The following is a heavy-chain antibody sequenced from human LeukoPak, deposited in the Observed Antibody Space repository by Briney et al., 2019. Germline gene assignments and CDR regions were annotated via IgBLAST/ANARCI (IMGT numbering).Heavy chain of an antibody. D-gene: IGHD3-9*01. CDR2: ITPNSGGT. V-gene: IGHV1-2*02. Sequence: ASVKVSCKASGYTFTAYYVHWVRQAPGQGLEWMGWITPNSGGTKYAQKFQGRVTMTRDTSISTAYMELSGLRSDDTAVYYCTRDPSVDYDLLSHWFDPWGQGTLVTVSS. CDR1: GYTFTAYY. J-gene: IGHJ5*02. CDR3: TRDPSVDYDLLSHWFDP.